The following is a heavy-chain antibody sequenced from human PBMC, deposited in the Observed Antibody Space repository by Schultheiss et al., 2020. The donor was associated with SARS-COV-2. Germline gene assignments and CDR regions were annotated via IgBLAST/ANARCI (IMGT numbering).Heavy chain of an antibody. J-gene: IGHJ4*02. CDR3: AKDLLIATSSGYYLDY. CDR1: GFTFSSYA. D-gene: IGHD3-22*01. V-gene: IGHV3-23*01. Sequence: GGSLRLSCAASGFTFSSYAMSWVRQAPGKGLEWVSAISGSGGSTYYADSVKGRFTISRDNSKNTLYVQMNSLRAEDTAVYYCAKDLLIATSSGYYLDYWGQGTLVTVSS. CDR2: ISGSGGST.